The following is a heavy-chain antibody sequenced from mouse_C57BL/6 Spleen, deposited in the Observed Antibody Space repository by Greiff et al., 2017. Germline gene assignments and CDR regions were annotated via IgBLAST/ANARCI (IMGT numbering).Heavy chain of an antibody. D-gene: IGHD4-1*01. Sequence: VQLQQPGAELVKPGASVKLSCKASGYTFTSYWMHWVKQRPGQGLEWIGMIHPNSGSTHYNEKFTSKATLTVDKSYSTAYMQRSSLTSEDSAVYYCARTGTWGYAMDYWGQGTSVTVSS. CDR3: ARTGTWGYAMDY. J-gene: IGHJ4*01. CDR1: GYTFTSYW. V-gene: IGHV1-64*01. CDR2: IHPNSGST.